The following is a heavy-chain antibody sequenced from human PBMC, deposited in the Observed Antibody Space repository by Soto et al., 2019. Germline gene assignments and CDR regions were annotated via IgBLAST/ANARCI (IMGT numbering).Heavy chain of an antibody. V-gene: IGHV1-8*01. D-gene: IGHD6-13*01. Sequence: ASVKVSCKASGYTFTSYDINWVRQATGQGLEWMGWMNPNSGNTGYAQKFQGRVTMTRNTSISTAYMELSSLRSEDTAVYYCARKLDSSSWYWGGGAFDIWGQGTMVTVSS. CDR3: ARKLDSSSWYWGGGAFDI. J-gene: IGHJ3*02. CDR1: GYTFTSYD. CDR2: MNPNSGNT.